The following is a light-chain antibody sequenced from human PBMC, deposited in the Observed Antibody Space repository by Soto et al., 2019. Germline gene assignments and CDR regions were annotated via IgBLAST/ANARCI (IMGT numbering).Light chain of an antibody. CDR2: AAS. CDR3: LQHSNGPLT. J-gene: IGKJ1*01. Sequence: DIQMTQFPSSLSASVGDRVTITCRASQGIRNDLGWYQQKPGKAPKRLIYAASSLQSGVPSRVSCSGCGTGFTLAISSLPPEDSATFYCLQHSNGPLTFGQGTKVDIK. V-gene: IGKV1-17*01. CDR1: QGIRND.